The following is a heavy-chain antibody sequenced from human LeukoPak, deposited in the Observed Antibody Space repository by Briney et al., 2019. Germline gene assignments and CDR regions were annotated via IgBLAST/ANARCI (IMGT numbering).Heavy chain of an antibody. Sequence: SETLSLTCAVYGGSFSGYYWSWIRQPAGKGLEWIGRIYTSGSTNYNPSLKSRVTMSVDTSKNQFSLKLSSVTAADTAVYYCARSPGYYFDYWGQGTLVTVSS. D-gene: IGHD6-25*01. CDR2: IYTSGST. CDR1: GGSFSGYY. V-gene: IGHV4-59*10. J-gene: IGHJ4*02. CDR3: ARSPGYYFDY.